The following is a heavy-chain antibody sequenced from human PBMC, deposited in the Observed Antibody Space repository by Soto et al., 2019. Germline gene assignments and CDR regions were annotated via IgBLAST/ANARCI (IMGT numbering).Heavy chain of an antibody. CDR3: ARRGGSYYSDLPPDY. CDR1: GYSFTSYW. V-gene: IGHV5-51*01. CDR2: IYPGDSDT. J-gene: IGHJ4*02. Sequence: PGESLKISCKGSGYSFTSYWIGWVRQMPGKGLEWMGIIYPGDSDTRYSPSFQGQVTISADKSISTAYLQWSSLKASDTAMYYCARRGGSYYSDLPPDYWGQGTLVTVSS. D-gene: IGHD1-26*01.